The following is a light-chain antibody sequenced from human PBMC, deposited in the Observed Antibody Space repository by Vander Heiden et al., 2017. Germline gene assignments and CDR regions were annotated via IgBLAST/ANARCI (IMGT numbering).Light chain of an antibody. CDR2: DTS. Sequence: EIVLTQSPATLSLSPGERATISCRASQSISSYLAWYQQKPGQPPRLLIYDTSNRATGIPVRFSGRGSGTDFTLTISSLEPDDFAVYFCQQRSKWPSATFGGGTKVEIK. CDR1: QSISSY. J-gene: IGKJ4*01. CDR3: QQRSKWPSAT. V-gene: IGKV3-11*01.